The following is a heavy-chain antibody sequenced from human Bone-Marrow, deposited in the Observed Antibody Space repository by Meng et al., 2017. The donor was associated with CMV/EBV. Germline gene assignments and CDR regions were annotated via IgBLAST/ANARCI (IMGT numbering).Heavy chain of an antibody. V-gene: IGHV1-69*02. J-gene: IGHJ5*02. CDR2: IIPILGIA. CDR1: GGTFSSYT. D-gene: IGHD1-26*01. CDR3: ARVNRWELNDGNWFDP. Sequence: SVKVSCKASGGTFSSYTISWVRQAPGQGLEWMGRIIPILGIANYAQKFQGRVTITADKSTSTAYMELSSLRSEDTAVYYCARVNRWELNDGNWFDPWGQGTLVTVSS.